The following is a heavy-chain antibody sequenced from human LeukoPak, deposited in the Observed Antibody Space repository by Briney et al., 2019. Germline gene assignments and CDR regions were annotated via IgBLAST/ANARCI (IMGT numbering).Heavy chain of an antibody. CDR2: ISSSSSYI. V-gene: IGHV3-21*01. J-gene: IGHJ3*02. CDR3: ARDGNLDAFAI. CDR1: GFTFSSYS. D-gene: IGHD1-1*01. Sequence: GGSLRLSCAASGFTFSSYSMNWVRQAPGKGLEWVSSISSSSSYISYADSVKGRFTISRDNAKNSLYLQMNSLRAEHTAVYYCARDGNLDAFAIWGQGTIVTVSS.